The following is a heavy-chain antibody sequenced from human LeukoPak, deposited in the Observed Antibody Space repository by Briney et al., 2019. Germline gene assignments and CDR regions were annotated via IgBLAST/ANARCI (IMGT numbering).Heavy chain of an antibody. J-gene: IGHJ4*02. CDR2: ISYDGSNK. Sequence: GGSLRLSCAASGFTFSSYAMHWVRQAPGKGLEWVAVISYDGSNKYYADSVKGRFTISRDNSKNTLYLQMNSLRAEDTAVYYCAKDKVDYDSSGYYRYYFDYWGQGTLVTVSS. CDR3: AKDKVDYDSSGYYRYYFDY. CDR1: GFTFSSYA. D-gene: IGHD3-22*01. V-gene: IGHV3-30-3*01.